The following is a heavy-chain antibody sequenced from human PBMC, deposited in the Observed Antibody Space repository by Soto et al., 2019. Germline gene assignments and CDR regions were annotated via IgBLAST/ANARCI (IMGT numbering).Heavy chain of an antibody. Sequence: GGSLRLSCAASGFTFSSYGMHWVRQAPGKGLEWGAVISYDGSNKYYADSVKGRFTISRDNSKKTLYLQMNSLRAEDTAVYYCAKDSYDFWSGYNFDYWGQGTLVTVSS. D-gene: IGHD3-3*01. CDR1: GFTFSSYG. CDR2: ISYDGSNK. V-gene: IGHV3-30*18. CDR3: AKDSYDFWSGYNFDY. J-gene: IGHJ4*02.